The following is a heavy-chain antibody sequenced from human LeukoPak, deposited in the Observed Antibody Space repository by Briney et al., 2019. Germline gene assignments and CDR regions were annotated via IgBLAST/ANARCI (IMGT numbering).Heavy chain of an antibody. V-gene: IGHV1-2*02. CDR2: INPHIGCT. CDR1: GYTFTNYV. J-gene: IGHJ3*02. D-gene: IGHD2-15*01. Sequence: ASVKVSCKASGYTFTNYVIHWVRQAPGQGVEGMGRINPHIGCTNYAQKLPARVTMTIDTSISTAYMELSSQRSDDTAVYYCVRDKDFVVVVPATDAFDIWGQGTMVTVSS. CDR3: VRDKDFVVVVPATDAFDI.